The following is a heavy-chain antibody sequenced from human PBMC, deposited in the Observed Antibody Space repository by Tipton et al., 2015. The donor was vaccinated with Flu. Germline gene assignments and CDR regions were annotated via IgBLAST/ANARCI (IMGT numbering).Heavy chain of an antibody. Sequence: SLRLSCAASGFTFSSYGMHWVRQAPGKGLEWVAVIWYDGSNKYYADSVKGRFTISRDNSKNTLYLQMNSLRAEDTAVYYCARGDNWGGDGDYVDYYYGMDVWGQGTTVTVSS. CDR2: IWYDGSNK. V-gene: IGHV3-33*01. D-gene: IGHD4-17*01. J-gene: IGHJ6*02. CDR3: ARGDNWGGDGDYVDYYYGMDV. CDR1: GFTFSSYG.